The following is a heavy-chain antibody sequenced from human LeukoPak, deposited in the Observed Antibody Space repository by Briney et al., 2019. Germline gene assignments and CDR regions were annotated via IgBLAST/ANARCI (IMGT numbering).Heavy chain of an antibody. CDR1: RFSFSSYA. CDR3: ARDPSNNWNDIEWFDH. D-gene: IGHD1-1*01. J-gene: IGHJ5*02. Sequence: GGPLRLSCAAPRFSFSSYAMHWVPQCPGKGLDGVAYIWCDGNHNYSATTVKGPFNISRDKSTDTLYLQMNRLRAEDTAAYYCARDPSNNWNDIEWFDHWGQGTLVTVSS. CDR2: IWCDGNHN. V-gene: IGHV3-33*01.